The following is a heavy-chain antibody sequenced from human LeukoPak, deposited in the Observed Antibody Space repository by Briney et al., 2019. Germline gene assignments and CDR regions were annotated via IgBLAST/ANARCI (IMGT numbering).Heavy chain of an antibody. V-gene: IGHV4-34*01. J-gene: IGHJ4*02. Sequence: PSETLSLTCAFSGGSFSDYYWSWIRQPPGKGLEWIVEINHSGSTNYNPSLKSRVTISVDTSKNQFSLKLSSVTAADTAVFYCASGRHTDVLGTTLGPFWYWGQGTLVTVSS. CDR3: ASGRHTDVLGTTLGPFWY. D-gene: IGHD1-26*01. CDR2: INHSGST. CDR1: GGSFSDYY.